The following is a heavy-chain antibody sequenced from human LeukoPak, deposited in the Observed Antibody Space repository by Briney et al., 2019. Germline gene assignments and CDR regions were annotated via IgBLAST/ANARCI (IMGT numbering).Heavy chain of an antibody. CDR2: ISSSGSTI. CDR1: GFTFSSYE. CDR3: ARLWFGEFLYYYYYYMDV. Sequence: GGSLRLSCAASGFTFSSYEMNWVRQAPGKGLEWVSYISSSGSTIYYADSVKGRFTISRDNAKNSLYLQMNSLRAEDTAVYYCARLWFGEFLYYYYYYMDVWGKGTTVTISS. D-gene: IGHD3-10*01. J-gene: IGHJ6*03. V-gene: IGHV3-48*03.